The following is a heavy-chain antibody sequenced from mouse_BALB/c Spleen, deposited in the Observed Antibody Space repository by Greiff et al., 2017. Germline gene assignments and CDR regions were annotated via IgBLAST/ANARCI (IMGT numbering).Heavy chain of an antibody. CDR3: ARDRREGTWFAY. CDR1: GFTFSDYY. CDR2: ISDGGSYT. J-gene: IGHJ3*01. V-gene: IGHV5-4*02. Sequence: EVNLVESGGGLVKPGGSLKLSCAASGFTFSDYYMYWVRQTPEKRLEWVATISDGGSYTYYPDSVKGRFTISRDNAKNNLYLQMSSLKSEDTAMYYCARDRREGTWFAYWGQGTLVTVSA.